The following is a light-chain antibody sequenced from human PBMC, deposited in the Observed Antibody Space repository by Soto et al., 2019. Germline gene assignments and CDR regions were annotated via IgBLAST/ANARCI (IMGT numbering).Light chain of an antibody. CDR1: SSDVGGYNY. Sequence: QSALTQPPSASGSPGQSVTISCTGTSSDVGGYNYVSWYQQHPGKAPKLMIYEVSKRPSGVPDRFSGSKSGSTASLTVSGLQAEDEADYYCSSYAGSNSFVFGPGTKLTVL. V-gene: IGLV2-8*01. CDR3: SSYAGSNSFV. CDR2: EVS. J-gene: IGLJ1*01.